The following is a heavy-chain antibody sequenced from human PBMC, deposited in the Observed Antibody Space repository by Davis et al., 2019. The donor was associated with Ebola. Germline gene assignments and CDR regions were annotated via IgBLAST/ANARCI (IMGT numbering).Heavy chain of an antibody. J-gene: IGHJ6*02. CDR1: GGSISSSSYY. Sequence: SETLSLTCTVSGGSISSSSYYWGWIRQPPGKGLEWIGSIYYSGSTYYNPSLKSRVTISVDTSKNQFSLKLSSETAADTAVYYCVGSPYYYYGMDVWGQGTTVTVSS. CDR2: IYYSGST. V-gene: IGHV4-39*01. D-gene: IGHD1-26*01. CDR3: VGSPYYYYGMDV.